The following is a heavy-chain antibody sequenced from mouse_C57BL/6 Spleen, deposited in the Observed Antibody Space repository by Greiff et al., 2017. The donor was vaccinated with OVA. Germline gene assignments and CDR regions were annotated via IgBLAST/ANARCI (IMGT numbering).Heavy chain of an antibody. CDR2: IYPYNGVS. CDR3: ANSLLREGAMDY. CDR1: GYSFTGYY. V-gene: IGHV1-31*01. D-gene: IGHD1-1*01. J-gene: IGHJ4*01. Sequence: VHVKQSGPELVKPGASVKISCKASGYSFTGYYMHWVKQSHGNILDWIGYIYPYNGVSSYNQKFQGKATLTLDKSSSTAYMELRSLTSEDSAVDSCANSLLREGAMDYWGQGTSVTVSS.